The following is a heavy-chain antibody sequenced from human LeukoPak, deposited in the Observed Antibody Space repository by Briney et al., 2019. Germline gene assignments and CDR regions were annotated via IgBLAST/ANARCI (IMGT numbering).Heavy chain of an antibody. CDR3: ARDMDPTMVRGVHYFDY. Sequence: GGSLRLSCAASGFTFSSYWMSWVRQAPGKGLEWVANIKQDGSEKYYVDSVKGRFTISRDNAKNSLYLQMNSLRAEDTAVYYCARDMDPTMVRGVHYFDYWGQGTLVTVSS. CDR1: GFTFSSYW. D-gene: IGHD3-10*01. J-gene: IGHJ4*02. V-gene: IGHV3-7*01. CDR2: IKQDGSEK.